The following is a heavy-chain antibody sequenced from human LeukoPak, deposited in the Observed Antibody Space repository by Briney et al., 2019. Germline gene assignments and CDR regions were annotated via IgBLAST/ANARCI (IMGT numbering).Heavy chain of an antibody. Sequence: PSETLSLTCSVSGGFISTYYWSWIRQPPGKGLEWIGYMYYSGSTNYNPSLKSRVTISVDTSKNQFSLKLSSVTAADTAVYYCARGAVAYYYFDNWGQGTLVTVSS. V-gene: IGHV4-59*01. D-gene: IGHD6-19*01. CDR2: MYYSGST. CDR3: ARGAVAYYYFDN. CDR1: GGFISTYY. J-gene: IGHJ4*02.